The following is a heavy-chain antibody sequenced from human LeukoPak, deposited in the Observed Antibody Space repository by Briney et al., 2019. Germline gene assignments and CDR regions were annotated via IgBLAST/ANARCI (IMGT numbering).Heavy chain of an antibody. J-gene: IGHJ3*02. CDR3: ARERSDASGSYMAFDI. V-gene: IGHV4-34*01. D-gene: IGHD3-10*01. CDR1: GGSFSGYY. CDR2: INHSGST. Sequence: SETLSLTCAVYGGSFSGYYWSWIRQPPGKGLEWIGEINHSGSTNYNPSLKSRVTISVDTSKNQFSLKLSSVTAADTAVHYCARERSDASGSYMAFDIWGQGTMVTVSS.